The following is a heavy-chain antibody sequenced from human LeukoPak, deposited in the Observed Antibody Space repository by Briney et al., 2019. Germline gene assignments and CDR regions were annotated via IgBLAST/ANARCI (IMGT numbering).Heavy chain of an antibody. Sequence: PGGSLRLSCAASGFTFSSYGMHWVRQAPGKGLEWVAVISYDGSNKYYADSVEGRFTISRDNSKNTLYLQMNSLRAEDTAVYYCAKDALVAIPAPKPFYFDYWGQGTLVTVSS. CDR3: AKDALVAIPAPKPFYFDY. CDR1: GFTFSSYG. D-gene: IGHD2-21*01. J-gene: IGHJ4*02. CDR2: ISYDGSNK. V-gene: IGHV3-30*18.